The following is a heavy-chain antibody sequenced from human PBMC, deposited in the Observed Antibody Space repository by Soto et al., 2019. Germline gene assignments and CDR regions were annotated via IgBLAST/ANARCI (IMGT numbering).Heavy chain of an antibody. CDR1: GYTFTSYD. CDR3: ARGGSSTSPYYYYYYMDV. CDR2: MNPNSGNT. V-gene: IGHV1-8*01. D-gene: IGHD2-2*01. J-gene: IGHJ6*03. Sequence: ASVKVSCKASGYTFTSYDSNWVRQATGQGLEWMGWMNPNSGNTGYAQKFQGRVTMTRNTSISTAYMELSSLRSEDTAVYYCARGGSSTSPYYYYYYMDVWGKGTTVTVSS.